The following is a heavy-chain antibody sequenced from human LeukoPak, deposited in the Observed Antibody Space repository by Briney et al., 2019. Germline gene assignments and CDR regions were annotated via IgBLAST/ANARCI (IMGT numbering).Heavy chain of an antibody. J-gene: IGHJ6*03. CDR1: GFTFSTYN. CDR3: ARDPYSGSYGNYYYYYMDV. D-gene: IGHD1-26*01. V-gene: IGHV3-21*06. Sequence: GGSLRLSCAASGFTFSTYNMNWVRHAPGKGLEWISSITSSSSYIYYADSVKGRFTISRDNAKNSLYLQMSSLSPDDTAVYFCARDPYSGSYGNYYYYYMDVWGKGTTVTISS. CDR2: ITSSSSYI.